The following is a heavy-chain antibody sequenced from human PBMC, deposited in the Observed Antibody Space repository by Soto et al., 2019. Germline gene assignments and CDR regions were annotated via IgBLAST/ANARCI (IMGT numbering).Heavy chain of an antibody. D-gene: IGHD3-16*02. CDR2: ISSSGSGSAT. V-gene: IGHV3-11*01. J-gene: IGHJ4*02. CDR1: GFTFSDFY. Sequence: GGSLRLSCAASGFTFSDFYMSWVRQAPGKGLEWVSYISSSGSGSATFYADSVKGRFTISRDNAKNSLYLQMNSLRAEDTAVYYCARPPGGSYRYTLDYWGQGTLVTVSS. CDR3: ARPPGGSYRYTLDY.